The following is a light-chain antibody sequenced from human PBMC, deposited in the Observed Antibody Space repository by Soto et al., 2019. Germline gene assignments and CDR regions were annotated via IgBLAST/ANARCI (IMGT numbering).Light chain of an antibody. V-gene: IGKV1-39*01. J-gene: IGKJ1*01. CDR2: AAS. Sequence: DIQMTQSPSTLSGSVGDRVTITCRASQSISNHLNWYQQKPGKAPKLLIFAASSLQSGVPSRFSGSRSGPDFTLTISSLQPEDFETYYCQQSYSSPPTFGQGTKVDI. CDR1: QSISNH. CDR3: QQSYSSPPT.